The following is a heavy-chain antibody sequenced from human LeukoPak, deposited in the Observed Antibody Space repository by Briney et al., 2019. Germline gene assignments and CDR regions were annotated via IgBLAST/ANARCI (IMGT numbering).Heavy chain of an antibody. CDR2: ISSSSSYI. Sequence: GGSLRLSCAASGFTFSSYSMNWVRQAPGKGLEWVSSISSSSSYIYYADSVKGRFTISRDNAKNSLYLQINSLRAEDTAVYYCARDLGYSYDNAFDIWGQGTMVTVSS. CDR1: GFTFSSYS. V-gene: IGHV3-21*01. J-gene: IGHJ3*02. CDR3: ARDLGYSYDNAFDI. D-gene: IGHD5-18*01.